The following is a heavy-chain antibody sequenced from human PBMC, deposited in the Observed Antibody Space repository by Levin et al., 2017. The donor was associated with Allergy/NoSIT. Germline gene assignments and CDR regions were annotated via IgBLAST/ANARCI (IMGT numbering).Heavy chain of an antibody. D-gene: IGHD6-19*01. Sequence: AGVSLRLSCAASGFTFSDSAVHWVRQASGKGLEWVGRIRSKLNTYATTYAASVKGRFTISRDDSTNTSFLQMNSLKSEDTAVYFCSSWGITSGWFVSGRVWGQGTLVTVSS. CDR1: GFTFSDSA. CDR3: SSWGITSGWFVSGRV. CDR2: IRSKLNTYAT. V-gene: IGHV3-73*01. J-gene: IGHJ4*02.